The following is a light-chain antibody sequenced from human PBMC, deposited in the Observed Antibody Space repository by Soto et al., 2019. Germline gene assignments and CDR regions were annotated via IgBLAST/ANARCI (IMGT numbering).Light chain of an antibody. Sequence: EIVLTQSPATLSLSPGERAALSCRASQGVSRFLAWYQQKPGQAPRLLIYDASNRATGIPARFSGSGSGTDFTLAINNLEPADFAVYYCQQRSGWPLTFGGGTKVEIK. CDR1: QGVSRF. CDR3: QQRSGWPLT. J-gene: IGKJ4*01. CDR2: DAS. V-gene: IGKV3-11*01.